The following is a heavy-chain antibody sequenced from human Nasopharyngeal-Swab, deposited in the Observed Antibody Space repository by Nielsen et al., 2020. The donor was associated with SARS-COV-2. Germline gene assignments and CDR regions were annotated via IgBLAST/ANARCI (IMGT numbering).Heavy chain of an antibody. CDR3: ARYCSSDWYFDL. Sequence: SETLSLTCTVSGGSIGSYYWSWIRQPPGKGLEWIGYIYYSGSTNYNPSLKSRVTISVDTSKNQFSLKLSSVTAADTAVYYCARYCSSDWYFDLWGRGTLVTVSS. J-gene: IGHJ2*01. D-gene: IGHD2-2*01. V-gene: IGHV4-59*08. CDR2: IYYSGST. CDR1: GGSIGSYY.